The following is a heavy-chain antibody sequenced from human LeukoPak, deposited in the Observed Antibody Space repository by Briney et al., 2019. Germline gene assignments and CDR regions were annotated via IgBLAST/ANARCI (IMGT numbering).Heavy chain of an antibody. CDR3: VRGRGETAMVGNYYYYYMDV. D-gene: IGHD5-18*01. V-gene: IGHV1-69*05. CDR1: GGTFSSYA. CDR2: IIPIFGTA. Sequence: GASVKVSCKASGGTFSSYAISWVRQAPGQGLEWMGGIIPIFGTANYAQKFQGRVTITTDESTSTAYMELSSLRSEDTAVYYCVRGRGETAMVGNYYYYYMDVWGKGTTVTVSS. J-gene: IGHJ6*03.